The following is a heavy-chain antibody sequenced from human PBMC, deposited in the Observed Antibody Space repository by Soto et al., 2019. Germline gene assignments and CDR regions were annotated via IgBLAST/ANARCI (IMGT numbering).Heavy chain of an antibody. CDR1: GFSLTTYW. CDR3: ARDVGFDYVN. V-gene: IGHV3-7*01. CDR2: IKQDGSEI. Sequence: PGGSLRLSCAVSGFSLTTYWMRWVRQAPGKGLQWVASIKQDGSEIYYLDSVRGRFTISRDSAENSLHLLMNSLSAEDTVVYFCARDVGFDYVNWGQGTLVTVSS. J-gene: IGHJ4*02. D-gene: IGHD3-16*01.